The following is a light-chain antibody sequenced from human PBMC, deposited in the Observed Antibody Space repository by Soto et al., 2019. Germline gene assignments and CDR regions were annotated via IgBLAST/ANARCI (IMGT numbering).Light chain of an antibody. CDR1: SSDVGASNY. V-gene: IGLV2-14*01. J-gene: IGLJ1*01. CDR3: CSFTSSNTHV. Sequence: QSALTQPASVSGSPGQSITISCTGTSSDVGASNYVSWFQQRPGRAPKLIIFEVSNRPSGISTRFSGSKSGNTASLTISGLQAEDEADYYCCSFTSSNTHVFGTGTKLTVL. CDR2: EVS.